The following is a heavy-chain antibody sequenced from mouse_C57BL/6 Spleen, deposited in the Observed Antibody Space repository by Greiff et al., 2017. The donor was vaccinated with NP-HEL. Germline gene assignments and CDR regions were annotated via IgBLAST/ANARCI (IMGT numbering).Heavy chain of an antibody. CDR1: GYTFTSYG. CDR3: ARSEYDYDPSWFAY. J-gene: IGHJ3*01. CDR2: IYPRSGNT. D-gene: IGHD2-4*01. V-gene: IGHV1-81*01. Sequence: VKLQESGAELARPGASVKLSCKASGYTFTSYGISWVKQRTGQGLEWIGEIYPRSGNTYSNEKFKGKATLTADKSSSTAYMELRSLTSEDSAVYFCARSEYDYDPSWFAYWGQGTLVTVSA.